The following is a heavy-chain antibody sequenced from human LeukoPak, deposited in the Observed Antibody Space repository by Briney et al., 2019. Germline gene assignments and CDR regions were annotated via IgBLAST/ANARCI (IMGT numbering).Heavy chain of an antibody. CDR1: GFTFSSYG. V-gene: IGHV3-23*01. CDR2: FSGSGSNT. D-gene: IGHD2-8*02. CDR3: AKGGLYYVDH. J-gene: IGHJ4*02. Sequence: GGSLRLSCAASGFTFSSYGTCWVRQAPGKGLEWVSTFSGSGSNTYYADSVKGRFTISKDNSKNTLYLQMNSLRAEDTAVYYCAKGGLYYVDHWGQGSLVTVSS.